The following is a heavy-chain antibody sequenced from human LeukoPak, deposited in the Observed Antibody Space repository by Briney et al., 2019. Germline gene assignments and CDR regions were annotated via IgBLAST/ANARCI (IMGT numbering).Heavy chain of an antibody. D-gene: IGHD3-22*01. V-gene: IGHV3-23*01. CDR3: AKDFDSYYDSTGYGASFSY. J-gene: IGHJ4*02. Sequence: GGSLRLSCAASGFTFSSYGMSWVRQPPGRGLGWVSASGSSGNTYYADAVTGRFTISRDNSKNTLYLQMNNLRAEDTALYYCAKDFDSYYDSTGYGASFSYWGQGTLVTVSS. CDR2: SGSSGNT. CDR1: GFTFSSYG.